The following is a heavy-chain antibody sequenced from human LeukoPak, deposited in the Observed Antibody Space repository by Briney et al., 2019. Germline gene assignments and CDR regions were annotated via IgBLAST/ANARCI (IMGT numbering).Heavy chain of an antibody. J-gene: IGHJ4*02. D-gene: IGHD6-13*01. CDR1: GGSISSGDYY. Sequence: PSETLSLTCTVSGGSISSGDYYWSWIRQPPGKGLEWIGYIYYSGSTYYNPSLKSRVTISVDTSKNQFSLKLSSVTAADTAVYYCAREPNHIAALDYWGQGTLVTVSS. V-gene: IGHV4-30-4*08. CDR3: AREPNHIAALDY. CDR2: IYYSGST.